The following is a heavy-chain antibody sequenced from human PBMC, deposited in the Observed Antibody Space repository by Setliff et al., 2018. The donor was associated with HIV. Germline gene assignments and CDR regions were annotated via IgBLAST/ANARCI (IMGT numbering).Heavy chain of an antibody. V-gene: IGHV5-51*01. CDR2: IYGDGSDP. Sequence: GESLKISCKGFGYKFTDYWVGWVRQMPGEGLEWMGVIYGDGSDPRYSPSFQGQVTISVDKSINTAYLRWTSLKASDTALYYCVRGANFYTPRKRIFDHWGQGVLVTVSS. J-gene: IGHJ4*02. CDR3: VRGANFYTPRKRIFDH. CDR1: GYKFTDYW. D-gene: IGHD3-3*01.